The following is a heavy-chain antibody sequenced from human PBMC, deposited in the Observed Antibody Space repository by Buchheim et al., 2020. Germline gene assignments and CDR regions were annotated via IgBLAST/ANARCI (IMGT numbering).Heavy chain of an antibody. V-gene: IGHV1-8*02. D-gene: IGHD2-2*01. Sequence: QVQLVQSGAEVKKPGASVKVSCKASAYTFTSYDINWVRQATGQGLEWMGWLNPNTGNTDYAQKFQGRVTMTRNSSISTAYMELSNLTSGDTAMDVYACRSPGYQLKSVCFAPWGQGTL. CDR2: LNPNTGNT. J-gene: IGHJ5*02. CDR1: AYTFTSYD. CDR3: ACRSPGYQLKSVCFAP.